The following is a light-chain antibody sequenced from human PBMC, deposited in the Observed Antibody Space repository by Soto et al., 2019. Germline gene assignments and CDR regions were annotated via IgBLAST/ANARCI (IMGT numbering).Light chain of an antibody. CDR2: AES. CDR3: QQASSFPLR. CDR1: RGISSW. J-gene: IGKJ5*01. Sequence: IQMTQSPSTLSATVGDRVTITCRAGRGISSWLAWYQQKPGKAPKLLIYAESSLQSGVPSRSRGSASGTYFTLTISSLQPEDFATYYCQQASSFPLRFGQVTRLE. V-gene: IGKV1-12*01.